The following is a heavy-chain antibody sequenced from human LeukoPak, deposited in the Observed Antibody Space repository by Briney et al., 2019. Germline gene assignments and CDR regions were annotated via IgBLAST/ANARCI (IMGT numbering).Heavy chain of an antibody. Sequence: AASVKVSCKASGGTFSSYAISWGRQAPGQGLEWMGGIIPIFGTANYAQKSQGRGTITADESTSTAYMEMSSLRSEDTAVYYCARESKRLVTGNWFDPWGQGTLVTVSS. J-gene: IGHJ5*02. V-gene: IGHV1-69*13. CDR3: ARESKRLVTGNWFDP. CDR1: GGTFSSYA. D-gene: IGHD3-9*01. CDR2: IIPIFGTA.